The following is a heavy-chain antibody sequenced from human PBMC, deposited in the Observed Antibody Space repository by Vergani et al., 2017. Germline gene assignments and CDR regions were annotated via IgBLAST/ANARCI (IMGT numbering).Heavy chain of an antibody. CDR2: ISSSSTI. D-gene: IGHD7-27*01. CDR1: GFTFSSYS. CDR3: ARQRGKGGYFDY. V-gene: IGHV3-48*01. J-gene: IGHJ4*02. Sequence: EVQLVESGGGLVQPGGSLRLSCAASGFTFSSYSMNWVRQAPGKGLEWVSYISSSSTIYYADSVKGRFTISRDNAKNSLYLQMNSLRAEDTAVYYCARQRGKGGYFDYWGQGTLVTVSS.